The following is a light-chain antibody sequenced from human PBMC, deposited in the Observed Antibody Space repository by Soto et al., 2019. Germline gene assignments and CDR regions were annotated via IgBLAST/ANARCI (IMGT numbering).Light chain of an antibody. CDR3: QQYNNWPPWT. J-gene: IGKJ1*01. V-gene: IGKV3-11*01. Sequence: NVLTQSPAAVPLSPGERATLSCRSSQSVSSYLAWYQQKPGQAPRLLIYDASNRATGIPARFSGSGSGTEFTLTISSLQSEDFAVYYCQQYNNWPPWTFGQGTKVAIK. CDR1: QSVSSY. CDR2: DAS.